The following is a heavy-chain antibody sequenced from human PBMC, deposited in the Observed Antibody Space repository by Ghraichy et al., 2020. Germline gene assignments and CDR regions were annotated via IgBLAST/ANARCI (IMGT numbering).Heavy chain of an antibody. Sequence: GGSLRLSCAASGFTFSSYGMHWVRQAPGKGLEWVAVIWYDGSNKYYADSVKGRFTISRDNSKNTLYLQMNSLRAEDTAVYYCARGSPPHYFDYWGQGTLVTVSS. CDR3: ARGSPPHYFDY. CDR2: IWYDGSNK. D-gene: IGHD3-10*01. J-gene: IGHJ4*02. CDR1: GFTFSSYG. V-gene: IGHV3-33*01.